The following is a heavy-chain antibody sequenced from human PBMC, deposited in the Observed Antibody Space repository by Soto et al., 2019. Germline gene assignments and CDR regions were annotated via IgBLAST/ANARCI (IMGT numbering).Heavy chain of an antibody. D-gene: IGHD3-22*01. CDR3: ARDHGEGYYDSSGFDY. V-gene: IGHV1-18*04. CDR2: ISAYNGNT. Sequence: QVQLVQSGAEVKKPGAAVKVSCKASGYTFTSYGISWVRQAPGQGLEWMGWISAYNGNTNYAQKLQGRVTITTDTSTSPAYMELRSLRSDDTAVYYCARDHGEGYYDSSGFDYWGQGTLVTVSS. J-gene: IGHJ4*02. CDR1: GYTFTSYG.